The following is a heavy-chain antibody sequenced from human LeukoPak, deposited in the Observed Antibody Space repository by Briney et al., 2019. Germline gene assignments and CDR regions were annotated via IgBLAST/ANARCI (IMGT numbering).Heavy chain of an antibody. Sequence: GGSLRLSCAASGFTFSTYWIHWVRQAPGKGLVWVSRINRDGSITSYGDSVKGRFTISRDNAKNTLYLQMSSLRAEDTAVYYCAKENYYGMDAWGQGTTVTVSS. J-gene: IGHJ6*02. CDR3: AKENYYGMDA. CDR1: GFTFSTYW. V-gene: IGHV3-74*01. CDR2: INRDGSIT.